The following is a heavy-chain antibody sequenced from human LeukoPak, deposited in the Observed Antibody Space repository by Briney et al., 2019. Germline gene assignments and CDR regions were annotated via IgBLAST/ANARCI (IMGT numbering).Heavy chain of an antibody. CDR3: ASRIAVAGSFDY. CDR1: GGSISSYY. D-gene: IGHD6-19*01. V-gene: IGHV4-59*01. J-gene: IGHJ4*02. Sequence: PSETLSLTCTVSGGSISSYYWSWIRQPPGKGLEWIGYIYYSGSTNYNPSLKSRVTISVDTSKNQFSLKLSSVTAADTAVYYCASRIAVAGSFDYWGQGTLVTVSS. CDR2: IYYSGST.